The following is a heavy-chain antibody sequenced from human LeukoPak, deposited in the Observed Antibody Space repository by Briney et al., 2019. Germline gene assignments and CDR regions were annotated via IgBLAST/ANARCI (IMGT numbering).Heavy chain of an antibody. J-gene: IGHJ4*02. CDR3: ASRHTPLRHFDWDVDY. Sequence: SLKVSCKISGGTFTTFAVIWVRQAPGQSLEWLGGFIPVFGTPTYAEKFRGRATISTDEASTTAYMDLHTLTSDDTAVYYCASRHTPLRHFDWDVDYWGQGTLVTVSS. V-gene: IGHV1-69*05. D-gene: IGHD3-9*01. CDR1: GGTFTTFA. CDR2: FIPVFGTP.